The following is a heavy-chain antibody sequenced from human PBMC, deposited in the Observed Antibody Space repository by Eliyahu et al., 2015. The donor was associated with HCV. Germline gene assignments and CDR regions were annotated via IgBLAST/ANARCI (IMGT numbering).Heavy chain of an antibody. V-gene: IGHV3-33*01. CDR1: GFTFGSXG. CDR3: ARTGYSSSSSAFDI. CDR2: IWYDGSNK. J-gene: IGHJ3*02. D-gene: IGHD6-6*01. Sequence: QVQVVESGGGXVXPGRSLRLSCAASGFTFGSXGMHWVRQAPGKGLEGVAVIWYDGSNKYYADSVKGRFTISRDNSKNTLYLQMNSLRAEDTAVYYCARTGYSSSSSAFDIWSQGTMVTVSS.